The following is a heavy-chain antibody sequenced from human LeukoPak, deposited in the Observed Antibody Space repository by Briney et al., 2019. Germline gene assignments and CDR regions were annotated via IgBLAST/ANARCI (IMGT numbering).Heavy chain of an antibody. J-gene: IGHJ4*02. CDR3: ARTSSWDPVFDY. CDR2: ISSSSSYI. D-gene: IGHD6-13*01. CDR1: GFTCSSYS. V-gene: IGHV3-21*01. Sequence: GGSLRLSCAASGFTCSSYSMNWVRQAPGKGLEWVSSISSSSSYIYYADSVKGRFTSSRDNAKNSLYLQMNSLRAEDTAVYYCARTSSWDPVFDYWGQGTLVTVSS.